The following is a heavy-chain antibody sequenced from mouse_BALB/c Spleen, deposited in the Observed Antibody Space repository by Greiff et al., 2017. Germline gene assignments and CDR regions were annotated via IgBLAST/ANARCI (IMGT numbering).Heavy chain of an antibody. CDR1: GFTFSSFG. CDR3: ARSRYGNYPSY. CDR2: ISSGSSTI. D-gene: IGHD2-10*02. V-gene: IGHV5-17*02. Sequence: EVKLVESGGGLVQPGGSRKLSCAASGFTFSSFGMHWVRQAPEKGLEWVAYISSGSSTIYYADTVKGRFTISRDNPKNTLFLQMTSLRSEDTAMYYCARSRYGNYPSYWGQGTLVTVSA. J-gene: IGHJ3*01.